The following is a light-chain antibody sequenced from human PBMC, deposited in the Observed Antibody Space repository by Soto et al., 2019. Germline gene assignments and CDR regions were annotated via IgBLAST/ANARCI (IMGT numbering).Light chain of an antibody. J-gene: IGLJ2*01. Sequence: QSVLTQPASVSGSHGQSITNSCTGTSSDVGGYNYVSWYQQHPGKAPKLMIYDVSNRPSGVSNRFSGSKSANTASLTISGLQAEDEADYYCSSYTSSSTLVFGGGTNLTVL. CDR1: SSDVGGYNY. CDR3: SSYTSSSTLV. CDR2: DVS. V-gene: IGLV2-14*01.